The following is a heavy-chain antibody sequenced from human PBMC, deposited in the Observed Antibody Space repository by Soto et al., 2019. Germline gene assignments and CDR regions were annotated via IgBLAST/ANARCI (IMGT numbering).Heavy chain of an antibody. CDR3: ARDLRTYEYGMDL. CDR2: ISSDGTST. V-gene: IGHV3-74*01. CDR1: GFTFTNYW. J-gene: IGHJ6*02. D-gene: IGHD4-17*01. Sequence: GSLRLSCAASGFTFTNYWMHWVRQAPGKGLVWVSRISSDGTSTTYADSVKGRFTISRDNAKNTLYLQVNSLRAEDTAVYYCARDLRTYEYGMDLWGQGTTVTVSS.